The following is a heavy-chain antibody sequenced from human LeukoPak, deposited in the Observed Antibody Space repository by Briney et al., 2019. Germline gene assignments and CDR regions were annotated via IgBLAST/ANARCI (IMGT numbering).Heavy chain of an antibody. Sequence: GGSLRLSCAASGFTFSSYAMHWVRQAPGKGLEWVAVISYDGTNKYYADSVKGRFTISRDNSKNTLYLQMNSLRAEDTAIYYCARGIIVVVAATSNWFDPWGQGTLVTVSS. CDR2: ISYDGTNK. V-gene: IGHV3-30*04. CDR1: GFTFSSYA. D-gene: IGHD2-15*01. CDR3: ARGIIVVVAATSNWFDP. J-gene: IGHJ5*02.